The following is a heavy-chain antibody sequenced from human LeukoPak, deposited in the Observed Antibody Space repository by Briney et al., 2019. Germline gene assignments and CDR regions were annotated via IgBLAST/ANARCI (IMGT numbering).Heavy chain of an antibody. Sequence: GGSLRLSCAASGFTFSDYYMSWIRQAPGKGLEWVSYISSSGSTIYYADSVKGRFTISRDNAKISLYLQMNSLRAEDTAVYYCARDRNPQYYYDSSGYFGDAFDIWGQGTMVTVSS. CDR3: ARDRNPQYYYDSSGYFGDAFDI. CDR1: GFTFSDYY. D-gene: IGHD3-22*01. CDR2: ISSSGSTI. J-gene: IGHJ3*02. V-gene: IGHV3-11*04.